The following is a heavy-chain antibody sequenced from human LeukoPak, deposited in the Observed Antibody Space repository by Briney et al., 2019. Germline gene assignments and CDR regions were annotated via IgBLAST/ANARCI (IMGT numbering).Heavy chain of an antibody. V-gene: IGHV3-23*01. J-gene: IGHJ4*02. CDR2: ISGSGGST. CDR1: GFTFSRYG. CDR3: AKDHRYSSSSPDY. D-gene: IGHD6-6*01. Sequence: GGSLRLSCAASGFTFSRYGMHWVRQAPGKGLEWVSAISGSGGSTYYADSVKGRFTISRDNSKNTLYLQMNSLRAEDTAVYYCAKDHRYSSSSPDYWGQGTLVTVSS.